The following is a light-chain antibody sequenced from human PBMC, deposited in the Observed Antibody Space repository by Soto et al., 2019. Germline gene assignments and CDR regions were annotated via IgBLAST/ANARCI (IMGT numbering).Light chain of an antibody. V-gene: IGKV1-39*01. J-gene: IGKJ4*01. CDR1: QTVATF. CDR3: QQLNSYPRALT. Sequence: DIQMTQSPASLSASIGDRVSISCRASQTVATFLNWYQQKPGKVPQLLIYAASTLQSGVPSRFSGSGSGTDFTLVISSLQREDFATYHCQQLNSYPRALTFGGGTKVDIK. CDR2: AAS.